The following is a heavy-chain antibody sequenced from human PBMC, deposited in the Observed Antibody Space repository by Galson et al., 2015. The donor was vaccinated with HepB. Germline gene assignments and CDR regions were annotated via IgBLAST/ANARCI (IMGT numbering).Heavy chain of an antibody. CDR1: GYSFTSYW. CDR3: ARQGQGYYDSSGYPDY. V-gene: IGHV5-10-1*01. J-gene: IGHJ4*02. Sequence: QSGAEVKKPGESLRISCKGSGYSFTSYWISWVRQMPGKGLEWMGRIDPSDSYTNYSPSFQGHVTISADKSISTAYLQWSSLKASDTAMYYCARQGQGYYDSSGYPDYWGQGTLVTVSS. CDR2: IDPSDSYT. D-gene: IGHD3-22*01.